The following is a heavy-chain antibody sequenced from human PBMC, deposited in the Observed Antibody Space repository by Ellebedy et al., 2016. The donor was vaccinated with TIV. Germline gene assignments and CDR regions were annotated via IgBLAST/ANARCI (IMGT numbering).Heavy chain of an antibody. V-gene: IGHV3-11*04. CDR2: ISSSGSTI. CDR3: AKADQYCSGGSCYASWFDP. CDR1: GFTFSDYY. J-gene: IGHJ5*02. D-gene: IGHD2-15*01. Sequence: GGSLRLSCAASGFTFSDYYMSWIRQAPGKGLEWVSYISSSGSTIYYADSVKGRFTISRDNSKNTLYLQMNSLRAEDTAAYYCAKADQYCSGGSCYASWFDPWGQGTLVTVSS.